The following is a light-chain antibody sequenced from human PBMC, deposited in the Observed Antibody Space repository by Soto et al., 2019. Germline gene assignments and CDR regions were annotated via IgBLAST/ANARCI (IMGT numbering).Light chain of an antibody. CDR2: LEGSGSY. V-gene: IGLV4-60*03. CDR1: SGHSSYI. J-gene: IGLJ2*01. CDR3: ETWDSKSVA. Sequence: QSVLTQSSSASASLGSSVKLTCTLSSGHSSYIIAWHQQQPGKAPRYLMKLEGSGSYNKGSGVPDRFSGSSSGADRYLTISNLQSEDEADYYCETWDSKSVAFGGGTKVTVL.